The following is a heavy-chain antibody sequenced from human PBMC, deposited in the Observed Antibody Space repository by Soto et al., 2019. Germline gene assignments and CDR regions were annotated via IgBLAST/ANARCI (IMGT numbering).Heavy chain of an antibody. J-gene: IGHJ4*02. Sequence: SETLSLTCAVSGDSVTSNVWWSFVRQPPGKGLEWIGEAYHNGLTDYNPSLKSRVTMSVDTSKNEFSLKLTSLTAADTAIYYCARDAAVPGESDRFDYWGQGTLVTVSS. D-gene: IGHD6-19*01. CDR2: AYHNGLT. V-gene: IGHV4-4*02. CDR3: ARDAAVPGESDRFDY. CDR1: GDSVTSNVW.